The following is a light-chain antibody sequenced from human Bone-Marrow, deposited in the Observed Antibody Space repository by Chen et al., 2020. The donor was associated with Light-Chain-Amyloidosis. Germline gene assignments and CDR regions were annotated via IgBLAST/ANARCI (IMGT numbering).Light chain of an antibody. CDR3: QVWDRSRDRPV. J-gene: IGLJ3*02. V-gene: IGLV3-21*02. CDR2: DDS. CDR1: NIGSPS. Sequence: SYVLTQPSSVSVAPGQTATIACGGNNIGSPSVHWYQQTPGQAPLLVVYDDSERPSGIPERLTGSNSGNTATLTISSVEAGDEADYYCQVWDRSRDRPVFGGGTKLTVL.